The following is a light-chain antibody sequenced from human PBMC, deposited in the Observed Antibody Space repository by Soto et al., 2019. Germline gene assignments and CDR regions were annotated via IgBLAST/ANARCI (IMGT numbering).Light chain of an antibody. CDR1: QSVTNY. Sequence: IVLTQSPATLSLSPAERATLSCRASQSVTNYLAWYQQNPGQAPRLLIYDASSSAAGIPARFSGGGSVTDFTLTISSLEPEDFAVYYCQKRYTGGTFGQGTKLEMK. CDR3: QKRYTGGT. CDR2: DAS. V-gene: IGKV3-11*01. J-gene: IGKJ2*02.